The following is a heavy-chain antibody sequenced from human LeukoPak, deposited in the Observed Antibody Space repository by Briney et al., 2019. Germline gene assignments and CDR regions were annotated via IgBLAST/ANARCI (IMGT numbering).Heavy chain of an antibody. CDR3: AASALTFSSGWFVY. CDR1: GFTFSNYW. Sequence: GGSLRLSCAASGFTFSNYWIQWVRHTPKKGLVWLSRISNDGSSTVYADSVKGRFTISRDNAKNTLYLQMNSLRDEDTAVYYCAASALTFSSGWFVYWGQGSLVTVSS. CDR2: ISNDGSST. D-gene: IGHD6-19*01. J-gene: IGHJ4*02. V-gene: IGHV3-74*01.